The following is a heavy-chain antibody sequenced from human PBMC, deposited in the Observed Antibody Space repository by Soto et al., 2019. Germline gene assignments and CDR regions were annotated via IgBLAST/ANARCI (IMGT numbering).Heavy chain of an antibody. J-gene: IGHJ5*02. D-gene: IGHD3-3*02. CDR1: GFIFSNYG. V-gene: IGHV3-33*01. CDR2: IWYDGHKE. Sequence: QVQLVESGGGVVQPEKSLRLSCAASGFIFSNYGMHWVRQAPGKGLEWVAVIWYDGHKEYYADSVKGRFIISRDNSRNTVYLQMNSLRAEDTAVYYCARERSVAYYHWFDPWGQGTLVTVSS. CDR3: ARERSVAYYHWFDP.